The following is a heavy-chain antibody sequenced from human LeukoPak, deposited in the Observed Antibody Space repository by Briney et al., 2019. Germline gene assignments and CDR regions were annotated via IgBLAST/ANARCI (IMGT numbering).Heavy chain of an antibody. D-gene: IGHD5-12*01. J-gene: IGHJ3*02. V-gene: IGHV3-21*01. CDR3: ARDRGYDNAFDI. CDR1: GFTFSSYS. Sequence: GGSLRLSCAASGFTFSSYSMNWVRQAPGKGLEWVSFISSSSSYIYYADSVKGRFTISRDNAKKSLYLQMNSLRAEDTAVYYCARDRGYDNAFDIWGQGTMVTVSS. CDR2: ISSSSSYI.